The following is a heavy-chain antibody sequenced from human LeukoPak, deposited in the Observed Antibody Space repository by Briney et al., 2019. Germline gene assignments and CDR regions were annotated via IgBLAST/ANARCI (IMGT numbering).Heavy chain of an antibody. Sequence: GGSLRLSCAASGFTFSSYGMHWVRQAPGKGLEWVAVKSYGGSNKFYADSVKGRFTISRDNSKNTLYLQMNSLRAEDTAVYYCAKEVKDCSSTSCYYYYGMDVWGKGTTVTVSS. J-gene: IGHJ6*04. CDR2: KSYGGSNK. V-gene: IGHV3-30*18. D-gene: IGHD2-2*01. CDR1: GFTFSSYG. CDR3: AKEVKDCSSTSCYYYYGMDV.